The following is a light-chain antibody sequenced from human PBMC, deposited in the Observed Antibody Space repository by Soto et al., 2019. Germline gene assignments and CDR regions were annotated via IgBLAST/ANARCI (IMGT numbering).Light chain of an antibody. CDR2: AAS. CDR1: QSLLHSDGKTY. CDR3: QQYNNWPRT. V-gene: IGKV2-29*01. J-gene: IGKJ1*01. Sequence: ILMTQTPLSLSIIPGQTASISCKSSQSLLHSDGKTYFYWYVQKPGQAPRLLIYAASTRATGIPARFSGSGSGTEFALTITSLQSEDFAVYYCQQYNNWPRTFGQGTKVDIK.